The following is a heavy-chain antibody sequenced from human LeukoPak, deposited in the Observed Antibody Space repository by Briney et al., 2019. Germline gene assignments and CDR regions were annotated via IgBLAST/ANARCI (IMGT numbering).Heavy chain of an antibody. CDR1: GFTFSSYA. Sequence: GGSLRLSCAASGFTFSSYAMHWVRQAPGKGLEWVAVISYDGSNKYYADSVKGRFTISRDNSKNTLYLQMNSLRAEDTAVYYCVRDASYYGMDVWGQGTTVTVSS. CDR2: ISYDGSNK. J-gene: IGHJ6*02. V-gene: IGHV3-30-3*01. CDR3: VRDASYYGMDV.